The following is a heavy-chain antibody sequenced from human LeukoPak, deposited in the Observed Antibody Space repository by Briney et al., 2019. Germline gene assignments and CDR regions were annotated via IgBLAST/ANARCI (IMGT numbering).Heavy chain of an antibody. CDR2: IYYSGST. V-gene: IGHV4-30-4*01. Sequence: SETLSLTCTVSGGSISSGDYYWSWIRQPPGKGLEWIGYIYYSGSTYYNPSLKSRVTISVDTSKNQFSLKLSSVTAADTAAYYCARDRSSGHLDYWGQGTLVTVSS. CDR3: ARDRSSGHLDY. D-gene: IGHD3-22*01. J-gene: IGHJ4*02. CDR1: GGSISSGDYY.